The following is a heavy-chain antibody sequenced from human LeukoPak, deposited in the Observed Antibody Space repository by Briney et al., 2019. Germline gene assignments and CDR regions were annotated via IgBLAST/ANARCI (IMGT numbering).Heavy chain of an antibody. J-gene: IGHJ4*02. CDR3: AKDHYWSIDY. CDR1: GFTFSNFA. Sequence: PGRSLRLSRATSGFTFSNFAMHWVRQAPGKGLDWVAVISFDGGTKYYADSVRGRFTISRDIAKNTLYLQMNSLRAEDTGVYYCAKDHYWSIDYWGRGTLVTVSS. D-gene: IGHD3-3*01. V-gene: IGHV3-30-3*01. CDR2: ISFDGGTK.